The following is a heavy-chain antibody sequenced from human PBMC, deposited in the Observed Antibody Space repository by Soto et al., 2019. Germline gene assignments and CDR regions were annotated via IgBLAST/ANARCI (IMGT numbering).Heavy chain of an antibody. Sequence: QVQLVQSGAEVKKPGASVKVSCKASGYTFTSYDINWARQATGQGLEWMGWMNPNSGNTGYAQKFQGRVTMTRNTSISTAYMELSSLRSEDTAVSYCASGGRNDFWSGYLHNWFDPWGQGTLVTVSS. CDR3: ASGGRNDFWSGYLHNWFDP. CDR1: GYTFTSYD. D-gene: IGHD3-3*01. V-gene: IGHV1-8*01. J-gene: IGHJ5*02. CDR2: MNPNSGNT.